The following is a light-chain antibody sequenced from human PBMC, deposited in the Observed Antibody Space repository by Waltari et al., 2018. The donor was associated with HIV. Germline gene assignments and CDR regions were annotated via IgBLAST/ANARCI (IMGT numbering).Light chain of an antibody. CDR3: QQSYSTSYT. J-gene: IGKJ2*01. CDR2: AAS. CDR1: RSISSY. V-gene: IGKV1-39*01. Sequence: DIQMTQSPSSLSAAVGDRVTITSRASRSISSYLNGYQQQQGKAPQLLFYAASSLQSSVPSMCSGSGSVTDFTLTISSQQPEDLATYCRQQSYSTSYTFGQGTKLEIK.